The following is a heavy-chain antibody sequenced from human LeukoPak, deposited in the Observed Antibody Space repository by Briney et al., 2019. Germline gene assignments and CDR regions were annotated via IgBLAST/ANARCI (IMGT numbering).Heavy chain of an antibody. V-gene: IGHV1-46*01. CDR2: INPSGGST. D-gene: IGHD2-2*01. CDR1: GYTLTSYY. J-gene: IGHJ1*01. Sequence: ASVKVSCKASGYTLTSYYMHWVRQAPGQGLEWMGIINPSGGSTSYAQKFQGRVTMTRETSTSTVYMELSGLRSEDTAVYYCARDEVVVPAAPGRAEYFQHWGQGTLVTVSS. CDR3: ARDEVVVPAAPGRAEYFQH.